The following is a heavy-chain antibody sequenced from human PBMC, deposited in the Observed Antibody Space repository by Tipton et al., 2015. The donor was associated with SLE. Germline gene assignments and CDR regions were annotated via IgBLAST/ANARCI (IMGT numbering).Heavy chain of an antibody. Sequence: TLSLTCTVSGDPINSHYWSWVRQAPGKGLEWIGYVSYSGSTNYSPSLKSRATISIDTSKNQFYLKLNSVSAADTDVYFCVRGEYSSGWYGDYFAYWGQGTLVSVSS. J-gene: IGHJ4*02. CDR1: GDPINSHY. D-gene: IGHD6-19*01. V-gene: IGHV4-59*11. CDR3: VRGEYSSGWYGDYFAY. CDR2: VSYSGST.